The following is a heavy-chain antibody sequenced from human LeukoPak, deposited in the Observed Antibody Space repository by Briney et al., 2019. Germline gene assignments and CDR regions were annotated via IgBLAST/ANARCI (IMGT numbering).Heavy chain of an antibody. J-gene: IGHJ4*02. D-gene: IGHD5-18*01. CDR3: ARGTSYGDRHIDY. CDR2: INHSGST. V-gene: IGHV4-34*01. Sequence: PSETLSLTCAVYGGSFSGYYWSWIRQPPGKGLEWIGEINHSGSTNYNPSLKSRVTISVDTSKNQFSLKLSSATAADTAVYYCARGTSYGDRHIDYWGQGTLVTVSS. CDR1: GGSFSGYY.